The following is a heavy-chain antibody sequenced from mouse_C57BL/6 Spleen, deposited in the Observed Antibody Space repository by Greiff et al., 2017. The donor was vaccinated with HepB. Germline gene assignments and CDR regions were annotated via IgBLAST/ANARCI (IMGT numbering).Heavy chain of an antibody. J-gene: IGHJ3*01. CDR1: GYTFTSYW. V-gene: IGHV1-59*01. CDR3: ARSFAY. CDR2: IDPSDSYT. Sequence: VQLQQPGAELVRPGPSVKLSCKASGYTFTSYWMHWVKQRPGQGLEWIGVIDPSDSYTNYNQKFKGKATLTVDTSSSTAYMQLSSLTSEDSAVYYCARSFAYWGQGTLVTVSA.